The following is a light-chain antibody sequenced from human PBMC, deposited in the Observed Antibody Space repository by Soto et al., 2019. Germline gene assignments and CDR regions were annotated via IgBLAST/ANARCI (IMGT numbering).Light chain of an antibody. Sequence: EIVLTQSPGTLSLSPGERATLSCRASQSVSSSYLAWYQQKPGQAPRLLIYDASSRATGIPDRFSGSGSGTDFTLTISRLEPEDFAVYYCQQQYGSSRTFGQGTKVEIK. CDR1: QSVSSSY. CDR2: DAS. J-gene: IGKJ1*01. CDR3: QQQYGSSRT. V-gene: IGKV3-20*01.